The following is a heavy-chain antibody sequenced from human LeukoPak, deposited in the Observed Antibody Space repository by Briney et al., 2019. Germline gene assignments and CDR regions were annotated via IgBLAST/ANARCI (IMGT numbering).Heavy chain of an antibody. V-gene: IGHV3-23*01. CDR2: ISGSGGST. D-gene: IGHD3-10*01. CDR1: GFTVSSNY. CDR3: AKDWLRGSGSYYYYYRTS. J-gene: IGHJ6*03. Sequence: GGSLRLSCAASGFTVSSNYMNWVRQAPGKGLEWVSAISGSGGSTYYADSVKGRFTISRDNSKNTLYLQMNSLRAEDTAVYYCAKDWLRGSGSYYYYYRTSGARGPRSPSP.